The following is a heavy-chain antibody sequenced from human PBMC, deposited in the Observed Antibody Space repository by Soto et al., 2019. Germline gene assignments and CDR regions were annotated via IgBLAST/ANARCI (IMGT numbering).Heavy chain of an antibody. CDR1: GFTFSSYA. J-gene: IGHJ4*02. CDR3: AKDTSSGIAVADLAVGFDY. Sequence: PGGSLRLSCAASGFTFSSYAMSWVRQAPGKGLEWVSAISGSGGSTYYADSVKGRFTISRDNSKNTLYLQMNSLRAEDTAVYYCAKDTSSGIAVADLAVGFDYWGQGTLVTVSS. CDR2: ISGSGGST. D-gene: IGHD6-19*01. V-gene: IGHV3-23*01.